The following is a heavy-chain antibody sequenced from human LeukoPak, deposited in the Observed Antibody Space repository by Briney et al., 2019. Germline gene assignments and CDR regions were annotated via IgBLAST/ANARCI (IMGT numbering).Heavy chain of an antibody. V-gene: IGHV4-31*03. J-gene: IGHJ3*02. CDR3: ARAEQQLGNDAFHI. Sequence: SQTLSLTCTVSGGSISSGDYYWSWIRQHPGKGLEWIGCISYSGSTYYNPSLKSRVSISVDTSKNQFSLRLSSVTAADTAVYYCARAEQQLGNDAFHIWGQGTMVTVSS. D-gene: IGHD6-13*01. CDR1: GGSISSGDYY. CDR2: ISYSGST.